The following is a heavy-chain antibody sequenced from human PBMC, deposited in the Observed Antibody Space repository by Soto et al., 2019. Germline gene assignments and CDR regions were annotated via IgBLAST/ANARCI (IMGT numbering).Heavy chain of an antibody. CDR1: SGSISSSNW. V-gene: IGHV4-4*02. CDR2: IYHSGST. Sequence: SETLSLTCAVSSGSISSSNWWSWVRQPPGKGLGWIGEIYHSGSTNYNPSLKSRVTISVEQSKNQFSLKLSSVTAADTAVYYCARGFLGGVYFDYWGQGTLVTVSS. D-gene: IGHD3-3*01. J-gene: IGHJ4*02. CDR3: ARGFLGGVYFDY.